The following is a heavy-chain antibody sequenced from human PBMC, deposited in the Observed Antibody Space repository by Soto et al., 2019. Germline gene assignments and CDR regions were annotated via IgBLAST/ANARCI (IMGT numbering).Heavy chain of an antibody. CDR1: GFTFSSYS. CDR2: ISSSSSYI. CDR3: ARWPRAMVRGGPSDY. V-gene: IGHV3-21*01. J-gene: IGHJ4*02. Sequence: GGSLRLSCAASGFTFSSYSMNWVRQAPGKGLEWVSSISSSSSYIYYADSVKGRFTISRDNAKNSLYLQMNSLRAEDTAVYYCARWPRAMVRGGPSDYWGQGTLVTVSS. D-gene: IGHD3-10*01.